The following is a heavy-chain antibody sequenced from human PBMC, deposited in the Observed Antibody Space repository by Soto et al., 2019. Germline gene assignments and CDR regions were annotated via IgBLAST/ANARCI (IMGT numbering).Heavy chain of an antibody. V-gene: IGHV3-23*01. D-gene: IGHD1-7*01. CDR2: ISASGDST. CDR3: SKGTGTTRLYSMDV. Sequence: GSLRLSCVASGFTFHTYVMNWVRQAPGKGLEWASGISASGDSTYYADSLKGRFTISRDNSKNTLYLQMNSLRAEDTAVYYCSKGTGTTRLYSMDVWGQGTTVTVSS. J-gene: IGHJ6*02. CDR1: GFTFHTYV.